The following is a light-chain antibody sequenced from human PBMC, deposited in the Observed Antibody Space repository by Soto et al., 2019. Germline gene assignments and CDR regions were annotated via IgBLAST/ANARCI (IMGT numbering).Light chain of an antibody. CDR3: QQYANSPRP. CDR1: QSVSSSY. V-gene: IGKV3-20*01. CDR2: GAS. J-gene: IGKJ1*01. Sequence: EIVLTQSPGTLSLSPGERANLSCRASQSVSSSYLAWYQQKPGQAPRLLIYGASSRATGIPDRFSGSGSGTDFTLTISRLEPEDFAVYYCQQYANSPRPLGQGTSVEIQ.